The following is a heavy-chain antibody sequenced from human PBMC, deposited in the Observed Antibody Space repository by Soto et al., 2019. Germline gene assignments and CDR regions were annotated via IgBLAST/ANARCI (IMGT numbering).Heavy chain of an antibody. V-gene: IGHV5-51*01. Sequence: GESLKISCKGSGYSFTSYWIGWVRQMPGKGLEWMWIIYPGYSDTRYSPSFQAQVTISADKSISTAYLQWSSLKASDTAMYYCAIHHANWFDPWGQGTLVTVSS. CDR3: AIHHANWFDP. CDR1: GYSFTSYW. CDR2: IYPGYSDT. J-gene: IGHJ5*02.